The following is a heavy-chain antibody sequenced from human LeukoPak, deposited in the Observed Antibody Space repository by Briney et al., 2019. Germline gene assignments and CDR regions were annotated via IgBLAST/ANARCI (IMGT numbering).Heavy chain of an antibody. V-gene: IGHV3-23*01. J-gene: IGHJ1*01. CDR3: AKDQNLFVVVVAATFQH. Sequence: GGSLRLSCAASGFTFSSYAMSWVRQAPGKGLEWVSAISGSGGSTYYADSVKGRFTISRDNSKNTLYLQMNSLRAEDTAVYYCAKDQNLFVVVVAATFQHWGQGTLVTVSS. CDR1: GFTFSSYA. CDR2: ISGSGGST. D-gene: IGHD2-15*01.